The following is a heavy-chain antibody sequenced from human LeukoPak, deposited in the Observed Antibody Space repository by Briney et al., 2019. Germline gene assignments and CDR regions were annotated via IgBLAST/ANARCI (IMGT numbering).Heavy chain of an antibody. CDR1: GGSINTPNYY. CDR2: IFYSGGT. J-gene: IGHJ4*02. CDR3: ASRKLGNDY. D-gene: IGHD7-27*01. V-gene: IGHV4-39*07. Sequence: SETLSLTCTVSGGSINTPNYYWGWIRQTPGKGLEWIGNIFYSGGTYYSPSLTSRVTISADTSKNQFSLKLISVTAADTAVYYCASRKLGNDYWGQGTLVTVSS.